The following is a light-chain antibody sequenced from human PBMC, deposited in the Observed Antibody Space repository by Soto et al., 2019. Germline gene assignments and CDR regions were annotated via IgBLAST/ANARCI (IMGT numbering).Light chain of an antibody. CDR1: QSINRD. J-gene: IGKJ5*01. CDR3: QQYKSWPIT. CDR2: GAS. Sequence: EIGMTQSPATLSVSPGESATLTCRASQSINRDLAWYVQKPGQAPRRVVYGASTWATGVPPRFTGSGSGTEFALTISGLKSEDFAVYYCQQYKSWPITFGQGPRLENK. V-gene: IGKV3D-15*01.